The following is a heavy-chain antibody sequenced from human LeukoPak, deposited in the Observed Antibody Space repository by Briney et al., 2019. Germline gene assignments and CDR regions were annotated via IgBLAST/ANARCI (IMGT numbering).Heavy chain of an antibody. CDR1: GFTFNNYG. CDR2: ISYDGRNK. J-gene: IGHJ4*02. Sequence: GKSLRLSCAASGFTFNNYGMHWVRQAPGKGLEWVAVISYDGRNKHYPDSVKGRFTISRDISTDTLWLQMDSLRTEDTAVYYCAKALARGGWTGYGYFDSWGQGTLVTVSS. D-gene: IGHD4-17*01. CDR3: AKALARGGWTGYGYFDS. V-gene: IGHV3-30*18.